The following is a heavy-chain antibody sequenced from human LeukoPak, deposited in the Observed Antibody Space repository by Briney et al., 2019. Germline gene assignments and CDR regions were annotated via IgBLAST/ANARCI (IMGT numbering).Heavy chain of an antibody. J-gene: IGHJ4*02. Sequence: GGSLRPACAASGFIFSNFAMHSVRQAPSNGLEWVALISYDGSKKDYADSAKGRFTISRDNSKNTLVLQMSSLRTEDTAVYYCARDTDWFAIIQYYFDLWGRGTLVTVSS. D-gene: IGHD3/OR15-3a*01. CDR3: ARDTDWFAIIQYYFDL. V-gene: IGHV3-30*15. CDR2: ISYDGSKK. CDR1: GFIFSNFA.